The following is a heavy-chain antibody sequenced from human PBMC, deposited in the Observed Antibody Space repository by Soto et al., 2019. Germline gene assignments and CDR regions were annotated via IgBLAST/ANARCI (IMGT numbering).Heavy chain of an antibody. CDR3: AKLGFVLMELYYVHQ. CDR2: ISGNSGKT. V-gene: IGHV3-23*01. Sequence: EVQLLESGGGLVQPGGSLRLFCTASGFTFSSYAMSWVRQAPGKELEWVSTISGNSGKTNYAESVKGRFSISRDNSKNTVHLQLDSLRAEDTAVYFCAKLGFVLMELYYVHQWGHGTLVTVSS. J-gene: IGHJ4*01. D-gene: IGHD2-8*01. CDR1: GFTFSSYA.